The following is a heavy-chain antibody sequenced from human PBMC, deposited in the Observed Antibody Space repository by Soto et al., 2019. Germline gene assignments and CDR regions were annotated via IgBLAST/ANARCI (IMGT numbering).Heavy chain of an antibody. J-gene: IGHJ6*02. CDR2: INPIGGST. CDR1: GYTFTSYY. Sequence: ASVKVCGKASGYTFTSYYMHWVRQAPGQGLEWWGIINPIGGSTTYAQKFQGRDTMTRDTSTSTVYMELSSLRSEDTAVYYCARPTVTNYYFYGMDVWGQGTKVTVS. V-gene: IGHV1-46*01. D-gene: IGHD4-17*01. CDR3: ARPTVTNYYFYGMDV.